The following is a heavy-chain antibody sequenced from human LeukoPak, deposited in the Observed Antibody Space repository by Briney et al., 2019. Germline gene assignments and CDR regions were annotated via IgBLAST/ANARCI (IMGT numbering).Heavy chain of an antibody. V-gene: IGHV4-4*09. CDR2: IYTSGST. Sequence: SETLSLTCTVSGGSISSYYWSWIRQPPGKRLEWIGYIYTSGSTNYNPSLKSRVTISVDTSKNQFSLKLSSVTAADTAVYYCARLQSDYDFWSGYYPYYYYYMDVWGKGTTVTVSS. J-gene: IGHJ6*03. CDR1: GGSISSYY. D-gene: IGHD3-3*01. CDR3: ARLQSDYDFWSGYYPYYYYYMDV.